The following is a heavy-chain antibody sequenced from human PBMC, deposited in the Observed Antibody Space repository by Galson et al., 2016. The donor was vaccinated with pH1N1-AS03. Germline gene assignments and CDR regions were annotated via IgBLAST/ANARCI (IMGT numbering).Heavy chain of an antibody. D-gene: IGHD3-10*01. Sequence: SLRLSCAASAFTFSTYSMNWVRQAPGKGLEWVSFIRRSGNYIYYSDSVKGRFTISRDHAKNSLYLQMNSLRAEETAVYFYVRALTGSSGTHPYTFDYWGQGTLVIVSS. CDR2: IRRSGNYI. CDR3: VRALTGSSGTHPYTFDY. CDR1: AFTFSTYS. J-gene: IGHJ4*02. V-gene: IGHV3-21*01.